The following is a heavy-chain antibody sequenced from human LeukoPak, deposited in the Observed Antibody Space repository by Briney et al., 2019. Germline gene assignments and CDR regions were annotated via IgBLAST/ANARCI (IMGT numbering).Heavy chain of an antibody. CDR1: GGSISSYY. V-gene: IGHV4-59*01. CDR2: IYYSGST. J-gene: IGHJ6*03. CDR3: ARAPTTHYYYYMDV. D-gene: IGHD1-26*01. Sequence: SETLSLTCTVSGGSISSYYWSWIRQPPGKGLEWIGHIYYSGSTNYNPSLKSRVTISVDTSKNQFSLKLSSVTAADTAVYYCARAPTTHYYYYMDVWGKGTTVTVSS.